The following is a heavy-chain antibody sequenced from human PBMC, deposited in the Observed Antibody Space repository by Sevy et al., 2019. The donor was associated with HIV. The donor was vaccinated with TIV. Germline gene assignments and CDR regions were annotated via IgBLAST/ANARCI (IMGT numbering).Heavy chain of an antibody. J-gene: IGHJ4*02. CDR1: GFSFRNFG. Sequence: GESLKISCAASGFSFRNFGMHWVRQAPGKGLEWLALISFDGDTKYYGDSVKGRFTISRDNSKNTLYLQMDSLRAEDTAVYYCARSIGEGPLRFLECLLPGDYWGQGTLVTVSS. CDR3: ARSIGEGPLRFLECLLPGDY. CDR2: ISFDGDTK. V-gene: IGHV3-30*03. D-gene: IGHD3-3*01.